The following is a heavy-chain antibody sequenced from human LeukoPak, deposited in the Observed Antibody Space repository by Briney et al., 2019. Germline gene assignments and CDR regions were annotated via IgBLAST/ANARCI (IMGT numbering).Heavy chain of an antibody. Sequence: SETLSLTCAVYGGSFSGYYWSWIRQPPGKGLEWIGEINHSGSTNYNPSLKSRVTISVDTSKNQFSLKLSSVTAADTAVYYYARGVGVTMDNWFDPWGQGTLVTVSS. CDR1: GGSFSGYY. V-gene: IGHV4-34*01. D-gene: IGHD4/OR15-4a*01. J-gene: IGHJ5*02. CDR3: ARGVGVTMDNWFDP. CDR2: INHSGST.